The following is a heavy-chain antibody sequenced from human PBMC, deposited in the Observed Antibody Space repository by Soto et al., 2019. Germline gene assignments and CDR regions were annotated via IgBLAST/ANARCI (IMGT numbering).Heavy chain of an antibody. CDR2: IYYSGST. V-gene: IGHV4-30-4*01. D-gene: IGHD3-10*01. CDR3: ARGESGYGSGSYFGQFDY. J-gene: IGHJ4*02. CDR1: GGSISSGDYY. Sequence: PSETLSLTCTVSGGSISSGDYYWSWIRQPPGKGLEWIGYIYYSGSTHYNPSLKSRVTISVDTSKNQFSLKLSSVTAADTAVYYCARGESGYGSGSYFGQFDYWGQGTLVTVSS.